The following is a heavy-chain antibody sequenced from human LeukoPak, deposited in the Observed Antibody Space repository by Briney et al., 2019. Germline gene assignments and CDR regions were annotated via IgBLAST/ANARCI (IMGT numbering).Heavy chain of an antibody. V-gene: IGHV3-23*01. CDR1: GFTFSSYW. CDR3: ARSGYDYVWGSYRPDYYFDY. Sequence: GGSLRLSCAASGFTFSSYWMSWVRQAPGKGLEWVSAISGSGGNTYYADSVKGRFTISRDNSKNTLYLQMNSLRAEDTAVYYCARSGYDYVWGSYRPDYYFDYWGQGTLVTVSS. J-gene: IGHJ4*02. CDR2: ISGSGGNT. D-gene: IGHD3-16*02.